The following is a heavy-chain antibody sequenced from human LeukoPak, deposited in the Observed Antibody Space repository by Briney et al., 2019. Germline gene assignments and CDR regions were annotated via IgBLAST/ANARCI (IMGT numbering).Heavy chain of an antibody. D-gene: IGHD3-22*01. V-gene: IGHV1-18*01. CDR1: GYTFTSYG. CDR2: ISAYNGNT. Sequence: ASVKVSCKASGYTFTSYGISWVRQAPGQGLEWMGWISAYNGNTNYAQKLQGRVTMTTDTSTSTAYMELRSLRSDDTAVYYCARDQYYYDSSGYYRGAFDYWGQGTLVTVSS. J-gene: IGHJ4*02. CDR3: ARDQYYYDSSGYYRGAFDY.